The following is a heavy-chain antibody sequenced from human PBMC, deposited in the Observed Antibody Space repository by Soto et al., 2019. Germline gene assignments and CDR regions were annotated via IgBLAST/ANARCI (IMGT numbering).Heavy chain of an antibody. CDR2: ISGSGGST. J-gene: IGHJ4*02. V-gene: IGHV3-23*01. CDR1: GFTFSSYA. Sequence: LRLSCAASGFTFSSYAMSWVRQAPGRGLEWVSAISGSGGSTYYADSVKGRFTISRDNSKNTLYLQMNSLRAEDTAVYYCAKGPWGLYGEPINFDYWGQGTLVTVSS. CDR3: AKGPWGLYGEPINFDY. D-gene: IGHD4-17*01.